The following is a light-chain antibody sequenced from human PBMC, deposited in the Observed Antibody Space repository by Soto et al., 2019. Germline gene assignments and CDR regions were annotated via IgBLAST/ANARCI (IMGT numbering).Light chain of an antibody. CDR1: QGISSF. J-gene: IGKJ4*01. CDR2: AAS. Sequence: IQLTQTPSSLSASVGDRVTITCRASQGISSFLACYQQKPGKAPKLLIYAASSLQSGVPSRFSGSGFGTDFTLTITSLQPEDFATYYCQQVESYPSTFGGGTKV. V-gene: IGKV1-9*01. CDR3: QQVESYPST.